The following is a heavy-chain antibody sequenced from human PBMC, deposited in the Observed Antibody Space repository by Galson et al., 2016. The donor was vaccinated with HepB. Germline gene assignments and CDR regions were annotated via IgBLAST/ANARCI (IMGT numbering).Heavy chain of an antibody. CDR2: ISPDSTYI. V-gene: IGHV3-21*01. CDR3: ARDAAYCSSTSRSGTFLDY. CDR1: EFTFSSYT. Sequence: SLRLSCAASEFTFSSYTMHWVRQAPGKGLEWVSSISPDSTYIYYADSLKGRFTISRDNAKNSLYLQMNSLRGEDTAVYYCARDAAYCSSTSRSGTFLDYWGQGTLVTVSA. J-gene: IGHJ4*02. D-gene: IGHD2-2*01.